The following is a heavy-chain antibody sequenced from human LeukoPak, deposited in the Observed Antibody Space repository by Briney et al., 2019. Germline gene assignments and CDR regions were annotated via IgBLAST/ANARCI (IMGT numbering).Heavy chain of an antibody. CDR1: GFTFSSYS. Sequence: GGSLRLSCAASGFTFSSYSMNWVRQAPGKGLEWVSSITRSSYIYYADSVKGRSTISRDNAKNSLYLQMNSLRAEDTAVYYCAREGYSSSWYYVGWFDPWGQGTLVTVSS. V-gene: IGHV3-21*01. J-gene: IGHJ5*02. D-gene: IGHD6-13*01. CDR2: ITRSSYI. CDR3: AREGYSSSWYYVGWFDP.